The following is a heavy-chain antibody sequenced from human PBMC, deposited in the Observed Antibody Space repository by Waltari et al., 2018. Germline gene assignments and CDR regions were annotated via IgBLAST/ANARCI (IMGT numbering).Heavy chain of an antibody. CDR3: ARHADRGPSICGFDS. Sequence: QLQLQESGPGLVKPSETLSLTCTFSGGSISGRNQFGDGIRQPPGEGLEWIGSISGSGSTRYNPSLRSRVTISVDTSKKDQFSLRLSSVTAADTAVYFCARHADRGPSICGFDSWGQGTLVTVSS. V-gene: IGHV4-39*01. J-gene: IGHJ5*01. CDR2: ISGSGST. D-gene: IGHD3-16*02. CDR1: GGSISGRNQF.